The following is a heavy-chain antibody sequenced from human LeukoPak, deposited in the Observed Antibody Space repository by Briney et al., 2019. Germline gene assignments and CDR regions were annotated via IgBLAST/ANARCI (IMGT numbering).Heavy chain of an antibody. CDR2: INAGNGNT. CDR3: ARDYVWGSYYIY. J-gene: IGHJ4*02. Sequence: ASVKVSCKASGYTLTSYAMHWVRQAPGQRLEWMGWINAGNGNTKYSQKLQGRVTITRDTSASTAYMELSSLRSEDTAVYYCARDYVWGSYYIYWGQGTLVTVSS. V-gene: IGHV1-3*01. D-gene: IGHD3-16*01. CDR1: GYTLTSYA.